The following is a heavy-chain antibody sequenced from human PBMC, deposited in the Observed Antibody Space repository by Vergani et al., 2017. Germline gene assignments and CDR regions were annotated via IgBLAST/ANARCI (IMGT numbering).Heavy chain of an antibody. CDR2: IDHTGRP. V-gene: IGHV4-34*01. CDR3: ARVNTETNGHLYYYYYMDV. CDR1: GGSFTSYH. J-gene: IGHJ6*03. Sequence: QVQLQQWGGGLLKPSETLSLTCVVNGGSFTSYHWTWIRQSPGEGLEWVGDIDHTGRPDYNPSLKSRLTMSVDNSRNQFSLTLNSVTATDTAIYFCARVNTETNGHLYYYYYMDVGGQGTAVTVS. D-gene: IGHD4-11*01.